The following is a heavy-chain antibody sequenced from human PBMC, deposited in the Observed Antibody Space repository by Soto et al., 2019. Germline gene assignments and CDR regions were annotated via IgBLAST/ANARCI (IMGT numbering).Heavy chain of an antibody. CDR2: LRGSGDSA. V-gene: IGHV3-23*01. CDR3: AKDSVSYYDFWNGWGNYFDH. Sequence: EVQLLESGGGLVRPGGSLRLSCAASGFTFSHYVLSWVRQAPGGGLEWVSGLRGSGDSAYYADSVKGRFAVSRDNSKNTFFLQMNSLRAEDTAVYYCAKDSVSYYDFWNGWGNYFDHWGQGALVTVSS. J-gene: IGHJ4*02. D-gene: IGHD3-3*01. CDR1: GFTFSHYV.